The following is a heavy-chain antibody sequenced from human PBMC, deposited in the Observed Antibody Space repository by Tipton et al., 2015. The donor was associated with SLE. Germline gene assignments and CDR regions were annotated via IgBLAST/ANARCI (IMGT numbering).Heavy chain of an antibody. CDR3: ARRGKLPFDY. D-gene: IGHD6-6*01. J-gene: IGHJ4*02. CDR1: GGSISSSSYY. Sequence: LRLSCTVSGGSISSSSYYWGWIRQPPGKGLEWIGSIYYSGSTYYNPSLKSRVTISIDTSKNQFSLKLSSVTAADTAVYYCARRGKLPFDYWGQGTLVTVSS. CDR2: IYYSGST. V-gene: IGHV4-39*07.